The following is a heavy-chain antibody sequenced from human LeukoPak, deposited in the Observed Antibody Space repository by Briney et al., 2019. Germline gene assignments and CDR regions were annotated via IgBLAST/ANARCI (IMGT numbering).Heavy chain of an antibody. J-gene: IGHJ2*01. CDR2: IYYSGST. V-gene: IGHV4-39*07. CDR3: ARPVALDWRYFDL. CDR1: GGSISSSSYY. D-gene: IGHD3/OR15-3a*01. Sequence: SETLSLTCTVSGGSISSSSYYWGWIRQPPGKGLEWIGSIYYSGSTYYNPSLKSRVTISVDTSKNQFSLKLSSVTAADTAVYYCARPVALDWRYFDLWGRGTLVTVSS.